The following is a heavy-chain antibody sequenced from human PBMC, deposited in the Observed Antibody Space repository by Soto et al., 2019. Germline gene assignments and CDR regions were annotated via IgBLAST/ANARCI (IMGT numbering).Heavy chain of an antibody. V-gene: IGHV4-39*01. CDR3: ARQNRVYVDYVWFDY. CDR1: GGSISSSSYY. D-gene: IGHD4-17*01. J-gene: IGHJ4*02. CDR2: IYYGGST. Sequence: QLQLQESGPGLVKPSETLSLTCTVSGGSISSSSYYWGWIRQPPGKGLEWIGSIYYGGSTYYNPSLQSRVTISVDTSKHQFPLKMSSVTAADSAVYYCARQNRVYVDYVWFDYWGQGTLVTVSS.